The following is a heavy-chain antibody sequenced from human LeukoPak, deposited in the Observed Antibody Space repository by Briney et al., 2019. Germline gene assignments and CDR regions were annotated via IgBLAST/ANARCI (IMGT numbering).Heavy chain of an antibody. CDR1: GYTFTDYY. CDR3: ARNKEGKSLDY. J-gene: IGHJ4*02. CDR2: MNPKRGDT. V-gene: IGHV1-2*02. Sequence: ASVKVSCKASGYTFTDYYMHWVRQAPGQGLEWMAWMNPKRGDTSYAQKFQGRVTMTRDTSISTAYMELSRLRFDDTAVYYCARNKEGKSLDYWGQGTLVTVSS.